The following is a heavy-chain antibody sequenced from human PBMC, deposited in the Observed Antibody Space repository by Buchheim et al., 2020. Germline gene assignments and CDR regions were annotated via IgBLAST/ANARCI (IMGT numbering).Heavy chain of an antibody. CDR3: AKGEAFYYESSGYFDY. J-gene: IGHJ4*02. CDR2: IRGSGDSI. V-gene: IGHV3-23*01. Sequence: EVQLLESGGGFVQPGGSLRLSCAASGFTFSNYAMSWVRQAPGKGLEWVSAIRGSGDSIYYADSVKGRFTVSRDKSKKTLYLQMNSLRAEDTAVYYCAKGEAFYYESSGYFDYWGQGTL. D-gene: IGHD3-22*01. CDR1: GFTFSNYA.